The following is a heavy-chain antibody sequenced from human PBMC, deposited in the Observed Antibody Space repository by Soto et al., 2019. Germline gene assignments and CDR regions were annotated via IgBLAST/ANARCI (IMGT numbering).Heavy chain of an antibody. Sequence: EVQLVQSGGALVQPGGSLRLSCVASGFAIYRNDMIWVRQAPGKGLEWVAHIHSDHKTFYPDSVKGRFTISQGNSKNTLFFEMNSPRSEGTAPYCCAAYRPNSGGGYWGPGTLVTVSP. CDR2: IHSDHKT. CDR1: GFAIYRND. J-gene: IGHJ4*02. D-gene: IGHD7-27*01. CDR3: AAYRPNSGGGY. V-gene: IGHV3-66*01.